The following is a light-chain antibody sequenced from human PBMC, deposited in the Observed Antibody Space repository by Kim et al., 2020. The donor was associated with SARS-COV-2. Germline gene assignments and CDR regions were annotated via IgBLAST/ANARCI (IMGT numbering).Light chain of an antibody. CDR2: DNN. CDR1: SSNLGAGFD. J-gene: IGLJ3*02. V-gene: IGLV1-40*01. Sequence: RVTMSCTGSSSNLGAGFDVHWYKQLPGTAPRLLIYDNNNRPSGVPDRVSASKSGTSASLAIAGLQAEDEADYYCQSYDSSLRASVFGGGTQLTVL. CDR3: QSYDSSLRASV.